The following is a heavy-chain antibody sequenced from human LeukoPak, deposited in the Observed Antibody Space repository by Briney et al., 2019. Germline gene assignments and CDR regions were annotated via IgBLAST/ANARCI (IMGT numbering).Heavy chain of an antibody. CDR1: GFTFDDYD. V-gene: IGHV3-9*01. CDR2: ISWNTGSI. J-gene: IGHJ6*03. CDR3: VRGSLASGVVVYYYYYLDV. Sequence: PGGSLRLSCAASGFTFDDYDMHWVRQAPGKGLEWVSGISWNTGSIGYADSVKGRFTISRDNAKNSLYLQMNSLRAEDTAVYYCVRGSLASGVVVYYYYYLDVWGKGTTVTVSS. D-gene: IGHD3-3*01.